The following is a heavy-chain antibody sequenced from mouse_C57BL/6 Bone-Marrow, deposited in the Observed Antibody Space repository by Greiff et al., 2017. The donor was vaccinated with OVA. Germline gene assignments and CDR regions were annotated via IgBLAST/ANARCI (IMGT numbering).Heavy chain of an antibody. Sequence: VQLQQSGAEMVRPGTSVKMSCKASGYTFTNYWIGWAKQRPGHGLEWIGDIYPGGGYTNYNEKFKGKATLTADKSSSTAYMQFSSLTSEDSAIYYCARRDDFDPFDYWGQGTTLTVSS. D-gene: IGHD2-4*01. J-gene: IGHJ2*01. CDR1: GYTFTNYW. CDR2: IYPGGGYT. V-gene: IGHV1-63*01. CDR3: ARRDDFDPFDY.